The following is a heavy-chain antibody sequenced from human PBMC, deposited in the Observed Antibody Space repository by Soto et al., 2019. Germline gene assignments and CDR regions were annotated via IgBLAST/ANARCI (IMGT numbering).Heavy chain of an antibody. CDR1: VFSFSSYG. CDR3: ARGSIVAAEYGMDV. D-gene: IGHD6-13*01. J-gene: IGHJ6*02. V-gene: IGHV3-33*01. Sequence: QVRLVESGGGVVQPGRSLRISCAASVFSFSSYGMHWVRQAPGKGLEWVAVIWHDGSKKYYADSVKGRLIISRDNSKKPLYVHINSLRAEYTAVYFCARGSIVAAEYGMDVWGQGTTVTFS. CDR2: IWHDGSKK.